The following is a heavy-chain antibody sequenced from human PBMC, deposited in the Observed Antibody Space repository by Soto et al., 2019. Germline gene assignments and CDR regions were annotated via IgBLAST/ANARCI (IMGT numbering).Heavy chain of an antibody. CDR2: ILPIFGTT. J-gene: IGHJ6*02. Sequence: QVQLVQSGAEVKKPGSSVKVSCKASGGTFNTYNINWVRQAPGQGLEWMGGILPIFGTTNYAQRFQGRVTITADDSTSTAYMELSSLRSEDTAVYYCARDETGDSYYYYYGMDVWDQGTTVTVTS. D-gene: IGHD7-27*01. CDR3: ARDETGDSYYYYYGMDV. V-gene: IGHV1-69*01. CDR1: GGTFNTYN.